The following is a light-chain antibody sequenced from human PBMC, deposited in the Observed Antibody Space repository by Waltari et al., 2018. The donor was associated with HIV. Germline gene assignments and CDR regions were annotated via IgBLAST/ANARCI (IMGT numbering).Light chain of an antibody. V-gene: IGLV1-51*01. CDR1: SSNIGNNY. CDR2: DRN. J-gene: IGLJ3*02. CDR3: GTWDSSLSAWV. Sequence: QSVLTQPPSVSAAPGQKVTISCSGSSSNIGNNYVTWYQQLPGTAPKLLIYDRNKRPSGSPDRFSGSKSGTSGTLAITGLQTGDEADYYCGTWDSSLSAWVFGGGTKLTVL.